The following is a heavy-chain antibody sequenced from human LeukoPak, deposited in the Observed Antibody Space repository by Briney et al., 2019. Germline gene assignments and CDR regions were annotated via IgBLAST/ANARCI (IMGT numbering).Heavy chain of an antibody. D-gene: IGHD1-1*01. CDR3: ARGRGNDDPELDY. CDR1: GGSISSYY. Sequence: PSETLSLTCTVSGGSISSYYWSWIRQPPGKGLEWIGYIYYSGSTNYNPSLKSRVTISVDTSKNQFSLKLSSVTAADTAVYYCARGRGNDDPELDYWGQGTLVTVSS. J-gene: IGHJ4*02. V-gene: IGHV4-59*01. CDR2: IYYSGST.